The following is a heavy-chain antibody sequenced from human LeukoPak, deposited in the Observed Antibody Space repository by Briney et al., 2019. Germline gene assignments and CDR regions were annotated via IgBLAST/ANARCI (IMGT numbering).Heavy chain of an antibody. Sequence: GGSLRLSCAASGFTFSSYSMNWVRQAPGKGLEWVSFISSSSSYIYYADSVKGRFTISRDNAKNSLYLQMNSLRAEDTAVYYCARALAAAGTDYWGQGTLVTVSS. D-gene: IGHD6-13*01. CDR1: GFTFSSYS. CDR2: ISSSSSYI. J-gene: IGHJ4*02. CDR3: ARALAAAGTDY. V-gene: IGHV3-21*01.